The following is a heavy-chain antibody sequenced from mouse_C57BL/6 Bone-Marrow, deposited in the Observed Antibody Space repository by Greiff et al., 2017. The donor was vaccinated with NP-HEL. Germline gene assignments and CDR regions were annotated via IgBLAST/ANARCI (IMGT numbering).Heavy chain of an antibody. Sequence: QVQLQQPGAELVKPGASVKLSCKASGYTFTSYTMHWVKQRPGQGLEWIGYINPSSGYTKYNQKFKDKATLTADKSSSTAYMQLSSLTSEDSAVYYCARYYGSPHWYFDVWGTGTTVTVSS. CDR2: INPSSGYT. D-gene: IGHD1-1*01. CDR1: GYTFTSYT. CDR3: ARYYGSPHWYFDV. J-gene: IGHJ1*03. V-gene: IGHV1S26*01.